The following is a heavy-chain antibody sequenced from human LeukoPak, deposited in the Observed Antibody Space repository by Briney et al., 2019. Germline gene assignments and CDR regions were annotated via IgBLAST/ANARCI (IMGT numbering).Heavy chain of an antibody. D-gene: IGHD4-17*01. J-gene: IGHJ4*02. CDR2: IIRSSGTI. V-gene: IGHV3-48*02. CDR3: AREGGYGDYYFDY. Sequence: GGSLRLSCAASGFTFSSYGMNWVRQAPGKGLEWVSYIIRSSGTIYYADSVKGRFTISRDNTKNSLYLQMNSLRDEDTAVYYCAREGGYGDYYFDYWGQGTLVTVSS. CDR1: GFTFSSYG.